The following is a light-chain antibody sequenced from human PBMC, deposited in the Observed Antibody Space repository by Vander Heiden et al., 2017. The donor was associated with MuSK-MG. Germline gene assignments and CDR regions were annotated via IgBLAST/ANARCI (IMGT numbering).Light chain of an antibody. V-gene: IGKV1-17*01. CDR3: RQHNSYPRT. CDR1: QGIRNE. CDR2: A. J-gene: IGKJ1*01. Sequence: DIQMTQSPSSLSASVGDRVTITCRASQGIRNEGGWYQQKPGKAPKRRIYAASRFSGSGSGTEFTLTISSLQPEDFATYYCRQHNSYPRTFGQGTKVEIK.